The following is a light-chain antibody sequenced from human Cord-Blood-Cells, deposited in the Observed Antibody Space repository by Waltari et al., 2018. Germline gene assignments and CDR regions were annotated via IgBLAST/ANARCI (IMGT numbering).Light chain of an antibody. V-gene: IGLV2-14*01. Sequence: QSALTQPASVSGSPGQSITISCTGTSSDVGGYNYVSWYQQHPGKAPKLMIYDVSKRRSGVSNRFSGSKSGNPASLTISGLQAEDEADYYCSSYTSSSRVFGGGTKLTVL. J-gene: IGLJ3*02. CDR3: SSYTSSSRV. CDR2: DVS. CDR1: SSDVGGYNY.